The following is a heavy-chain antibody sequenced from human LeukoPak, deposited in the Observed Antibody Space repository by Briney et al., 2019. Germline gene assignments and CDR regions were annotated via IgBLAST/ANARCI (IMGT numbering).Heavy chain of an antibody. V-gene: IGHV4-59*01. CDR2: IYYSRSI. CDR3: ARDTPRSHSSSWPGDY. J-gene: IGHJ4*02. Sequence: SETLSLTCTVSGGSISSFYWSWIRQPPGKGLEWIGYIYYSRSINYNPSLKSRVTISVDMSKNQFSLKLTSVTAADTAVYYCARDTPRSHSSSWPGDYWGQGTLVTVSS. D-gene: IGHD6-13*01. CDR1: GGSISSFY.